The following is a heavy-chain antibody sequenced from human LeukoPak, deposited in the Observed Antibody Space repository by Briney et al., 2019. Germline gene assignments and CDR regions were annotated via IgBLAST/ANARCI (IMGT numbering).Heavy chain of an antibody. J-gene: IGHJ4*02. CDR3: ARDPYSGYDKRVYYFDY. V-gene: IGHV3-11*06. Sequence: GGSLRLSCAASGFTFSDYYMSWIRQAPGKGLEWVSYISSSSSYTNYADSVKGRFTISRDNAKNSLYLQMNSLRAEDTAVYYCARDPYSGYDKRVYYFDYWGQGTLVTVSS. CDR2: ISSSSSYT. CDR1: GFTFSDYY. D-gene: IGHD5-12*01.